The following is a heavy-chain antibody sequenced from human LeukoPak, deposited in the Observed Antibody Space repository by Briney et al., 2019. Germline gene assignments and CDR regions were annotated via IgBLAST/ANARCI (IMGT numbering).Heavy chain of an antibody. D-gene: IGHD3-3*01. CDR3: ARGHDDFWSGYYQGEYYFDY. J-gene: IGHJ4*02. CDR1: GYSFTSYW. V-gene: IGHV1-18*04. CDR2: ISACNGNT. Sequence: TPGESLKISCKGSGYSFTSYWIGWVRQAPGQGLEWMGWISACNGNTNYAQKLQGRVTVTADKSTSTAYMELSSLRSEDTAVYYCARGHDDFWSGYYQGEYYFDYWGQGTLVTVSS.